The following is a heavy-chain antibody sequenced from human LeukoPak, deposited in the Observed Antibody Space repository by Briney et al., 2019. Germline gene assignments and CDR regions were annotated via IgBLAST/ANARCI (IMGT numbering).Heavy chain of an antibody. J-gene: IGHJ6*03. CDR2: ISGSGGST. Sequence: GGSLRLSCAASGFTFSSYAMSWVRQAPGKGLEWVSAISGSGGSTYYADSVKGRFTISRDNSKNTLYLQMNSLRAEDTAVYYCAKGLRSGSYYYYMDVWGKGTTVTVSS. V-gene: IGHV3-23*01. CDR3: AKGLRSGSYYYYMDV. CDR1: GFTFSSYA. D-gene: IGHD1-26*01.